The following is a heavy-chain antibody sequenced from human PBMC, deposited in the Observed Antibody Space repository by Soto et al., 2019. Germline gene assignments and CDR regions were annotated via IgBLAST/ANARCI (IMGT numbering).Heavy chain of an antibody. D-gene: IGHD6-19*01. J-gene: IGHJ4*02. Sequence: QVQLVQSGAEVKKPGASVKVSCKASGYSFTNYAMHWVRQAPGQRLEWMGWINAGNGNTKYSQKFQDRVTITRDTSASTDYMELSSLRSEDTAVYYWARDGAVAGNINFDYWGKGNLVNVSS. V-gene: IGHV1-3*01. CDR1: GYSFTNYA. CDR3: ARDGAVAGNINFDY. CDR2: INAGNGNT.